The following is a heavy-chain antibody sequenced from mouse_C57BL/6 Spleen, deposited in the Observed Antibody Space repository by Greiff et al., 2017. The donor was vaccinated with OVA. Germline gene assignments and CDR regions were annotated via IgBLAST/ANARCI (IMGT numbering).Heavy chain of an antibody. V-gene: IGHV1-39*01. CDR2: INPNYGTT. D-gene: IGHD2-4*01. Sequence: EVHLVESGPELVKPGASVKISCKASGYSFTDYNMNWVKQSTGKSLEWIGVINPNYGTTSYNQKFTGKATLTVDQSSSTAYMQLNSLTSEDAAVYYGARDDYGEGGTLDVWGTGTTVTVSS. CDR1: GYSFTDYN. CDR3: ARDDYGEGGTLDV. J-gene: IGHJ1*03.